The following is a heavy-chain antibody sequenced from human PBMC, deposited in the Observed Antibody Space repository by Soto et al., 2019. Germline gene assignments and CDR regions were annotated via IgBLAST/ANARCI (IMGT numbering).Heavy chain of an antibody. D-gene: IGHD3-3*01. V-gene: IGHV1-18*01. CDR3: AREADFWSGYYYDY. CDR2: ISAYNGNT. J-gene: IGHJ4*02. CDR1: GYTFTSYG. Sequence: ASVKVSCKASGYTFTSYGISWVRQAPGQGLEWMGWISAYNGNTNYAQKLQGRVTMTTDTPTSTAYMELRSLSSDDTAVYYCAREADFWSGYYYDYWGQGTLVTVSS.